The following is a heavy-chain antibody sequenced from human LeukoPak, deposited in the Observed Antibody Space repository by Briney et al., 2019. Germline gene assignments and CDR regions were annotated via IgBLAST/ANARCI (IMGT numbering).Heavy chain of an antibody. J-gene: IGHJ2*01. Sequence: SETLSLTCTVSGGSISSSSYYWGWIRQPPGKGLEWIGSIYYSGSTYYNPSLKSRVTISVDTSNNQFSLKVSSVTAADTAVYYCARQDIVVVVAENWYFDLWGRGTLVTVSS. CDR2: IYYSGST. D-gene: IGHD2-15*01. CDR1: GGSISSSSYY. CDR3: ARQDIVVVVAENWYFDL. V-gene: IGHV4-39*01.